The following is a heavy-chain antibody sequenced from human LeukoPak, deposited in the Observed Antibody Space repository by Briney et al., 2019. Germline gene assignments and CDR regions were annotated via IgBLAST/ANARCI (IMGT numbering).Heavy chain of an antibody. Sequence: GGSLRLSCAASGFTFSSYGMHWVRQAPGKGLEWVAFIRYDGSNKYYADSVKGRFTISRDNSKNTLYLQMNSLRAEDTAVYYCAKDGYDFWSGYFDYWGQGTLVTVSS. CDR1: GFTFSSYG. CDR3: AKDGYDFWSGYFDY. J-gene: IGHJ4*02. D-gene: IGHD3-3*01. V-gene: IGHV3-30*02. CDR2: IRYDGSNK.